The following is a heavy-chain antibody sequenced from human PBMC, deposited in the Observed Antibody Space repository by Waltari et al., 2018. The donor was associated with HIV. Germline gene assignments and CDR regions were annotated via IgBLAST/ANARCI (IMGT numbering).Heavy chain of an antibody. CDR2: INRSGST. D-gene: IGHD3-10*01. CDR3: ARGRGSMVRGVFFDY. J-gene: IGHJ4*02. Sequence: QVQLQQWGAGLLKPSETLSLTCAVYVGSFSGYYWSWIRQPPGKGLEWVGEINRSGSTNYNSSLKSRVIISVDTSKNQFSLKLTSVTAADTAVYYCARGRGSMVRGVFFDYWGQGTLVTVSS. CDR1: VGSFSGYY. V-gene: IGHV4-34*01.